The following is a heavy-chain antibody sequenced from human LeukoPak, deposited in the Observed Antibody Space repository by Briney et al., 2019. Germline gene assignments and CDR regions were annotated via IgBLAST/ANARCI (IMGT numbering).Heavy chain of an antibody. V-gene: IGHV1-8*01. D-gene: IGHD3-3*01. CDR3: SLRNYDFWSGYYTGDYYYGMDV. CDR2: MNPNSGNT. J-gene: IGHJ6*02. CDR1: GYTFTSYD. Sequence: GASVTVSCKASGYTFTSYDINWVRQAPGQGLEWMGWMNPNSGNTGYAQKFQVRVTMTRNTSISTAYMELSSLRSEDTAVYYCSLRNYDFWSGYYTGDYYYGMDVWGQGTTVTVSS.